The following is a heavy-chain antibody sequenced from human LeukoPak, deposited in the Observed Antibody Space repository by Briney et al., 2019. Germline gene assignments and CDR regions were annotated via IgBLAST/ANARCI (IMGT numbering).Heavy chain of an antibody. Sequence: PSETLSLTCTVSGYSISSGYYWGWIRRPPGKGLEWIGSIYHSGSTYYNPSLKSRVTISVDTSKNQFSLKLSSVTAADTAVYYCARHSGCSSTSCEVTWFDPWGQGTLVTVSS. CDR2: IYHSGST. CDR3: ARHSGCSSTSCEVTWFDP. V-gene: IGHV4-38-2*02. CDR1: GYSISSGYY. J-gene: IGHJ5*02. D-gene: IGHD2-2*01.